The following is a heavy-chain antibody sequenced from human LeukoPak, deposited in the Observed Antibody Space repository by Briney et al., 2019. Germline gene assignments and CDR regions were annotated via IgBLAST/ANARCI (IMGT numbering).Heavy chain of an antibody. CDR2: IYHSGST. Sequence: SETLSLTCAVSGGSISSSNWWSWVRQPPGKGLEWSGEIYHSGSTNYNPSLKSRATISVDKSKNQFSLKLRSVTAADTAVYYCARDRHCSSTSCYRKRGGMDVWGKGTTVTVSS. V-gene: IGHV4-4*02. J-gene: IGHJ6*04. CDR1: GGSISSSNW. D-gene: IGHD2-2*01. CDR3: ARDRHCSSTSCYRKRGGMDV.